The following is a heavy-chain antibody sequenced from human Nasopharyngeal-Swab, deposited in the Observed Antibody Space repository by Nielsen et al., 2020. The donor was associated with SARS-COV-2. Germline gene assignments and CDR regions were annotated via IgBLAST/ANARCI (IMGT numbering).Heavy chain of an antibody. D-gene: IGHD2-2*01. CDR2: INHSGST. CDR3: ARGLSGIVPAPILGLGPYYSYYYMDV. J-gene: IGHJ6*03. Sequence: GQAPGKGLEWIAEINHSGSTNYNPSLKSRVTLSVDTSMNQFSLELSSVTAADTAVYYCARGLSGIVPAPILGLGPYYSYYYMDVWGKGTTVTVSS. V-gene: IGHV4-34*01.